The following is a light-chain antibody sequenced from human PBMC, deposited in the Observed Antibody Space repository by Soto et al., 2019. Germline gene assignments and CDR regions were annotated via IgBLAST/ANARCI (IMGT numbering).Light chain of an antibody. CDR2: DVS. CDR1: SSDVGGSNY. Sequence: QSALTQPRSVSGSPGQSVTISCTGTSSDVGGSNYVSWYQQHPGKAPKLMIYDVSKRPSGVPDRFSGSKSGNTASLTISGLQAEDEADYYCCSYAGSYTFFVFGTGTKLTVL. J-gene: IGLJ1*01. CDR3: CSYAGSYTFFV. V-gene: IGLV2-11*01.